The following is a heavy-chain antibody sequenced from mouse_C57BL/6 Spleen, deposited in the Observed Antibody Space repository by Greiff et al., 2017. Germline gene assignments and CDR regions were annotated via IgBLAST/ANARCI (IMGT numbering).Heavy chain of an antibody. CDR3: ARSENYYGSSPVDY. D-gene: IGHD1-1*01. V-gene: IGHV1-69*01. Sequence: QVQLQQPGAELVMPGASVKLSCKASGYTFTSYWMPWVKQRPGQGLEWIGEIDPSDSYTNYNQKFKGKSTLTVDKSSSSAYMQLSSLTSEDSAVYYCARSENYYGSSPVDYWGQGTTLTVSS. J-gene: IGHJ2*01. CDR1: GYTFTSYW. CDR2: IDPSDSYT.